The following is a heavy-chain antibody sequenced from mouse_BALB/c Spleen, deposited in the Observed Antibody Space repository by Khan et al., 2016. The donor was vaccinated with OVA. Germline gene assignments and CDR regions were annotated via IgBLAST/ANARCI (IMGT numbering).Heavy chain of an antibody. V-gene: IGHV1S34*01. Sequence: LVKTGASVKISCKSSGYSFTGYYMHWVKQSHGKSLEWIGYVSCYNGATTYNQKFKGKATFTVDTSSSTAYMQFNSLTSADSAVYVCARSHLLWLYAMDYWGQGTSVTVSS. CDR1: GYSFTGYY. J-gene: IGHJ4*01. CDR3: ARSHLLWLYAMDY. D-gene: IGHD2-2*01. CDR2: VSCYNGAT.